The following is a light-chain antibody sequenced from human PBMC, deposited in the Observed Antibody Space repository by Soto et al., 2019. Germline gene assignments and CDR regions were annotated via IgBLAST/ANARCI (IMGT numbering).Light chain of an antibody. J-gene: IGLJ2*01. Sequence: QSALTQPPSASGTPGQRVTISCSGSSSNIGSNTVNWYQQLPGTAPKLVIYSNNQRPSGVPDRFSGSKSGTSASLALSGLQSEDEADYYCVAWDDSLNGYVVFGGGTKVTVL. CDR1: SSNIGSNT. CDR3: VAWDDSLNGYVV. V-gene: IGLV1-44*01. CDR2: SNN.